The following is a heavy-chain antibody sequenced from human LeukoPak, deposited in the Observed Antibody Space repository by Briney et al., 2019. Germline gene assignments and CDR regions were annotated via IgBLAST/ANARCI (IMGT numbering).Heavy chain of an antibody. CDR1: GFTFSSYA. CDR2: ISNSGGST. V-gene: IGHV3-23*01. D-gene: IGHD3-10*01. J-gene: IGHJ4*02. CDR3: ARGIWFGDH. Sequence: GGSLRLSCAASGFTFSSYAMSWVRQAPGKGLEWVSGISNSGGSTYYADSVKGRFTISRDNSKNTLYLQMNSLRAEDTAVYYCARGIWFGDHWGQGTLVTVSS.